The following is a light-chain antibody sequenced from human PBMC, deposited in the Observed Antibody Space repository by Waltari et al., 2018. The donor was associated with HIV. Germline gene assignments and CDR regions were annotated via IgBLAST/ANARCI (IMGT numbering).Light chain of an antibody. CDR3: SSWDTRLNGWV. CDR2: RGN. J-gene: IGLJ3*02. V-gene: IGLV10-54*04. Sequence: QAGLTQPPSVSKALGQTATLTCTGDKNNVGFQGAAWLKHHQCHPPQLLSYRGNNRPSGVPRRFSASTSGKTASLNITGLQADDEADYFCSSWDTRLNGWVFGGGTHLTVL. CDR1: KNNVGFQG.